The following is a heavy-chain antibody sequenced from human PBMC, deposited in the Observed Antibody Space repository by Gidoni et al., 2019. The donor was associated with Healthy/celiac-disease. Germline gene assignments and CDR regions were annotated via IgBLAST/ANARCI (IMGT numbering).Heavy chain of an antibody. V-gene: IGHV1-69*01. J-gene: IGHJ6*02. D-gene: IGHD6-13*01. CDR3: ARDFFSLAAAGTNYYYGMDV. CDR1: GGTVSSYA. Sequence: QVQLVQSGAEVKKPGSSVKVSCKASGGTVSSYAISWVRQAPGQGLEWMGEIIPIFGTANYAQKCQGRVTITADESTSTAYMELSSLRSEDTAVYYCARDFFSLAAAGTNYYYGMDVWGQGTTVTVSS. CDR2: IIPIFGTA.